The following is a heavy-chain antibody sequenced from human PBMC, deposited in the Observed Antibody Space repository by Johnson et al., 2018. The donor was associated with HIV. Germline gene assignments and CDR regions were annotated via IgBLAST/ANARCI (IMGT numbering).Heavy chain of an antibody. CDR3: PRETNSAMAGDACDI. D-gene: IGHD5-18*01. J-gene: IGHJ3*02. V-gene: IGHV3-74*01. CDR1: GFIFSSYW. Sequence: VQLVESGGGLVQPGGSLRLSCAASGFIFSSYWMHWVRQAPGKGLVWVSRINSDGSSTTYADSVKGRFTISRDNAKNTLYLQMNSLRAEDTAVYYCPRETNSAMAGDACDIWGQGTMVTVSS. CDR2: INSDGSST.